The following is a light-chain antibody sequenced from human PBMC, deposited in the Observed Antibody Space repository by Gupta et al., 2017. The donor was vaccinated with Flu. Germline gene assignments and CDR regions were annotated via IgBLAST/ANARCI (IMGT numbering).Light chain of an antibody. V-gene: IGLV2-14*01. CDR2: DVS. Sequence: QSALTQPPSVSGSPGQSITISCTGTSSDVGGYDSVSWYQQHPDKTPKVMIYDVSNRPSGVSNRFSGSKSGNTASLTISGLQAEDEAHYFCSSYTDSHTLLFGGGTKLTVL. J-gene: IGLJ2*01. CDR3: SSYTDSHTLL. CDR1: SSDVGGYDS.